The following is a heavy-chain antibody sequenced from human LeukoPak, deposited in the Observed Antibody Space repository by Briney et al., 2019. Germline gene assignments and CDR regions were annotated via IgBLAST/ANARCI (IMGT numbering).Heavy chain of an antibody. V-gene: IGHV3-9*01. J-gene: IGHJ4*02. Sequence: GGSLRLSCAASGFTFDGYAMHWVRQAPGKGLEWVSGISWNSGSIGYADSVKGRFTISRDNAKNSLYLQMNSLRAEDTALYYCAKDILQYYYDSSGSYDYWGQGTLVTVSS. D-gene: IGHD3-22*01. CDR2: ISWNSGSI. CDR1: GFTFDGYA. CDR3: AKDILQYYYDSSGSYDY.